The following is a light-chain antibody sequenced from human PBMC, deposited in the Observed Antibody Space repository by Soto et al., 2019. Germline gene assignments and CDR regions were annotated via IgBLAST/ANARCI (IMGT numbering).Light chain of an antibody. CDR2: ETT. CDR3: CSLAGISTCGVV. J-gene: IGLJ2*01. V-gene: IGLV2-23*01. CDR1: RSDVGGFNL. Sequence: QSVLTQPASVSGTPGQSITISCTGTRSDVGGFNLVSWYQQYPGKAPKLMIYETTRRPSGVSDRFSGSKSGNTASLTISGLQPEDEVVYFCCSLAGISTCGVVFGGGTKVTVL.